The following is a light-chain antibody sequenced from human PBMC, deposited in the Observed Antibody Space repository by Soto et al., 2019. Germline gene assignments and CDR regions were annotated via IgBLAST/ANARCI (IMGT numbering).Light chain of an antibody. V-gene: IGKV1-39*01. J-gene: IGKJ5*01. CDR1: QSISSY. Sequence: DVQMTQSPSSLSASVGDRVTITCRASQSISSYLNWYQQKPGKAPKLLIYAASSLQSGVPSRFSGSGSGTDFTLTISSLQPEDFATYYCQQSDSTPIFGQGTRLEI. CDR3: QQSDSTPI. CDR2: AAS.